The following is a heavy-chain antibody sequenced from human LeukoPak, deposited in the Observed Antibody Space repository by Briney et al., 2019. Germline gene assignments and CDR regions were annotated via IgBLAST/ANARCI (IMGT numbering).Heavy chain of an antibody. Sequence: PGGSLRLSCAASGFTFSSYAMSWVRQAPGKGLEWVSAISGSGGSTYYAGSVKGRFTISRDNSKNTLYLQMNSLRAEDTAVYYCAKVRNEGRIGLDYGDADYWGQGTLVTVSS. D-gene: IGHD4-17*01. CDR1: GFTFSSYA. V-gene: IGHV3-23*01. CDR3: AKVRNEGRIGLDYGDADY. CDR2: ISGSGGST. J-gene: IGHJ4*02.